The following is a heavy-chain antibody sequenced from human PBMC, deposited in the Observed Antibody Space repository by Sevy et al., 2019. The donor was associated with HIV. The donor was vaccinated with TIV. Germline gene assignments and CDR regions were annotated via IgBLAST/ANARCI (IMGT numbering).Heavy chain of an antibody. CDR2: IRYDGSNK. Sequence: GSLRLSCAASGFTFSSYGMHWIRQAPGKGLEWVAFIRYDGSNKYYADSVKGRFTISRDNSKNTLYLQMNSLRAEDTAVYYCAKGPMSIAVAGREPDYWGQGTKVVVSS. CDR3: AKGPMSIAVAGREPDY. J-gene: IGHJ4*02. V-gene: IGHV3-30*02. CDR1: GFTFSSYG. D-gene: IGHD6-19*01.